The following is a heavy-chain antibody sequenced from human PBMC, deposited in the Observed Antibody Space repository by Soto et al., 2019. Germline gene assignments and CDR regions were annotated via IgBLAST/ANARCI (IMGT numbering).Heavy chain of an antibody. CDR3: ARESGYYGSGSYSLDY. J-gene: IGHJ4*02. CDR1: GFTFSDYY. D-gene: IGHD3-10*01. Sequence: GGSLRLSCAASGFTFSDYYMSWIRQAPGKGLEWVSYISSSSSYTNYADSVKGRFTISRDNAKNSLYLQMNSLRAEDTAVYYCARESGYYGSGSYSLDYWGQGTLVTVSS. CDR2: ISSSSSYT. V-gene: IGHV3-11*06.